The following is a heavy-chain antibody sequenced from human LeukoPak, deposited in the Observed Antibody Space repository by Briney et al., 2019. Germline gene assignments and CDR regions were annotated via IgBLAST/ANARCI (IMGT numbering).Heavy chain of an antibody. CDR3: ASNRFGHFDY. CDR2: IIPIFGTA. CDR1: GGTFSSYA. D-gene: IGHD3-10*01. V-gene: IGHV1-69*05. J-gene: IGHJ4*02. Sequence: SVKVSCKASGGTFSSYAISWVRQAPGQGLEWMGRIIPIFGTANYAQKFQGRVTITTDESTSTAYMELSSLRSEDTAVCYCASNRFGHFDYWGQGTLVTVSS.